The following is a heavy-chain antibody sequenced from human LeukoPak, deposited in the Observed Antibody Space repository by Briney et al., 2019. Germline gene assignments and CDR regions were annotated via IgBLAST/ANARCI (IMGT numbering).Heavy chain of an antibody. Sequence: PGRSLRLSCAASGFTFSSYAMHWVRQAPGKGLEWVAVISYDGSNKYYADSVKGRFTIPRDNSKNTLYLQMNSLRAEDTAVYYCARGAYSSSWSNFDYCGQGTLVTVSS. D-gene: IGHD6-13*01. CDR3: ARGAYSSSWSNFDY. CDR1: GFTFSSYA. V-gene: IGHV3-30*04. CDR2: ISYDGSNK. J-gene: IGHJ4*02.